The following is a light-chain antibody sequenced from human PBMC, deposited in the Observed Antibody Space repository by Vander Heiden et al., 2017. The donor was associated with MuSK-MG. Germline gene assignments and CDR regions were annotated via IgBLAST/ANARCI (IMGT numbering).Light chain of an antibody. CDR3: SSYSSTTTLVV. Sequence: QSALTQPASVSGSPGQSITISCTGTASDIGAFDFVSWYQQHPGKAPRLLIYDVNSRPAGVSNRFSGSKSGNTASLTISGLQAEDESQYYCSSYSSTTTLVVFGGGTTVNVL. CDR2: DVN. J-gene: IGLJ2*01. CDR1: ASDIGAFDF. V-gene: IGLV2-14*03.